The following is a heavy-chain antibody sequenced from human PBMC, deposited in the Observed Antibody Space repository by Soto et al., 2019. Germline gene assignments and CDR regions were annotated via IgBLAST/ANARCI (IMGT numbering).Heavy chain of an antibody. CDR2: IYNNGRT. CDR3: ARARFCTSTSCYHYFDF. CDR1: GGSISSSS. V-gene: IGHV4-59*01. J-gene: IGHJ4*02. Sequence: SETLSLTCTVSGGSISSSSWSWIRQPPGRGLEWIGYIYNNGRTDYNPSLKSRVTISVDTSKNHFSLKLSSVTPADKAVYYCARARFCTSTSCYHYFDFWGQGTLVTVSS. D-gene: IGHD2-2*01.